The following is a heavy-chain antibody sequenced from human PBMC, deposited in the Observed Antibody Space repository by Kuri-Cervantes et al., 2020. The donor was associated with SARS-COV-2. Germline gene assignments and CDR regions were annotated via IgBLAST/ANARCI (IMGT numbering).Heavy chain of an antibody. CDR3: ARNLVVPAAPYYYYYYMDV. D-gene: IGHD2-2*01. V-gene: IGHV1-18*01. CDR1: GYTFTSYG. J-gene: IGHJ6*03. CDR2: ISAYNGNT. Sequence: ASVKVSCKASGYTFTSYGISWVRQAPGQGLEWMGWISAYNGNTNYAQKLQGRVTMTTDTSTSTAYMELRSLRSEDSAVYYCARNLVVPAAPYYYYYYMDVWGKGTTVTVSS.